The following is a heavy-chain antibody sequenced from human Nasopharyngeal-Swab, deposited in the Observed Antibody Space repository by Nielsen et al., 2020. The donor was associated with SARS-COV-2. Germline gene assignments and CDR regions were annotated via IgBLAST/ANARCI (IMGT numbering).Heavy chain of an antibody. J-gene: IGHJ5*02. Sequence: ASVKVSCKASGYTFTTYAIHWVRQAPGQRLEWMGWINAGNGNTKYSQKLQGRVTITRDTSASTAYMELSSLRSEDTAVYYCARDSSSGLRYFDWLSPGYNWFDPWAREPWSPSPQ. CDR1: GYTFTTYA. D-gene: IGHD3-9*01. V-gene: IGHV1-3*01. CDR2: INAGNGNT. CDR3: ARDSSSGLRYFDWLSPGYNWFDP.